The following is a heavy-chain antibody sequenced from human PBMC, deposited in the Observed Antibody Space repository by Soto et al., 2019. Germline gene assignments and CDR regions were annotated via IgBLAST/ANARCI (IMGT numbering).Heavy chain of an antibody. J-gene: IGHJ3*02. Sequence: PGGSLRLSCAASGFTFSSYAMSWVRQAPGKGLEWVSAISGSGGSTYYADSVKGRFTISRDNSKNTLYLQMNSLRAEDTAVYYCARYCSGGSCYVDAFDIWGQGTMVTVSS. D-gene: IGHD2-15*01. CDR3: ARYCSGGSCYVDAFDI. CDR1: GFTFSSYA. V-gene: IGHV3-23*01. CDR2: ISGSGGST.